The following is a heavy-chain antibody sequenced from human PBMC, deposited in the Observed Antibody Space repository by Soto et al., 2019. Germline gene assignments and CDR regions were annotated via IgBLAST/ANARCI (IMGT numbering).Heavy chain of an antibody. D-gene: IGHD2-8*02. Sequence: SETLSLTCGVSGYSISSDSYWGWIRQPPGKGLEWLGSIYHSGSTYYSRSLESRVTISVDTPRHDFTLKLNSVSAAHTAMYYCARVRPATYTWSFALDYWARGALVTVSS. V-gene: IGHV4-38-2*01. CDR1: GYSISSDSY. J-gene: IGHJ4*02. CDR3: ARVRPATYTWSFALDY. CDR2: IYHSGST.